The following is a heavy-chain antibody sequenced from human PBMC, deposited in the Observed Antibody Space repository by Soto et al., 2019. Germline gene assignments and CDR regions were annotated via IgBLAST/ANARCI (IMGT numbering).Heavy chain of an antibody. CDR2: ISGSGGST. D-gene: IGHD2-2*01. CDR1: GFTFSSYA. V-gene: IGHV3-23*01. Sequence: GGSLRLSCAASGFTFSSYAMSWVRQAPGKGLEWVSAISGSGGSTYYADSVKGRFTISRDNSKNTLYLQMNSLRAEDTAVYYCAKATDIVVVPALAFDIWGQGTMVTVSS. CDR3: AKATDIVVVPALAFDI. J-gene: IGHJ3*02.